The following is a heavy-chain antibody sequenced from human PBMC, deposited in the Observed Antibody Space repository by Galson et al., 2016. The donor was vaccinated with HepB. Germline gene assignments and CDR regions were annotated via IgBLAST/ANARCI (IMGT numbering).Heavy chain of an antibody. Sequence: SETLSLTCTVSGGSITGSSYYWGWIRQPPGKGLELIGSIYYSGSTHYNPSLKSRVTMSADTSKNQFSPNLSTVTAADTAVYFCARGTHYGDFSDYWGHGTLVTVSS. CDR3: ARGTHYGDFSDY. D-gene: IGHD4-17*01. CDR2: IYYSGST. V-gene: IGHV4-39*01. J-gene: IGHJ4*01. CDR1: GGSITGSSYY.